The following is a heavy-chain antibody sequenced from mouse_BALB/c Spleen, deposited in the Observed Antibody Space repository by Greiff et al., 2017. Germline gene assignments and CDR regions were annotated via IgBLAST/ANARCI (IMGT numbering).Heavy chain of an antibody. V-gene: IGHV6-6*02. D-gene: IGHD2-2*01. Sequence: EVMLVESGGGLVQPGGSMKLSCVASGFTFSNYWMNWVRQSPEKGLEWVAEIRLKSNNYATHYAESVKGRFTISRDDSKSSVYLQMNNLRAEDTGIYYCTRNGYGFAYWGQGTLVTVSA. CDR1: GFTFSNYW. CDR2: IRLKSNNYAT. CDR3: TRNGYGFAY. J-gene: IGHJ3*01.